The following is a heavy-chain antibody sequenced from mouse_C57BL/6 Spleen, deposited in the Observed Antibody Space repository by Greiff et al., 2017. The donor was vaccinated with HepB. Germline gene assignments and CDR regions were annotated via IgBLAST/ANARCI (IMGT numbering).Heavy chain of an antibody. CDR2: IDPNSGGT. CDR1: GYTFTSYW. CDR3: ARDYYGSSGAWFAY. J-gene: IGHJ3*01. V-gene: IGHV1-72*01. Sequence: VQLQQSGAELVKPGASVKLSCKASGYTFTSYWMHWVKQRPGRGLEWIGRIDPNSGGTKYNEKFKSKATLTVDKPSSTAYMQLSSLTSEDSAVYYLARDYYGSSGAWFAYWGQGTRVTVSA. D-gene: IGHD1-1*01.